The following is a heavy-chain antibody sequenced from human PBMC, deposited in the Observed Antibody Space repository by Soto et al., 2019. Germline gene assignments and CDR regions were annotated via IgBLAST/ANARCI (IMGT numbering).Heavy chain of an antibody. D-gene: IGHD3-16*01. CDR3: AKDYERGEWRDGYNDHGMDV. Sequence: PGGSLRLSCAASGFTFDDYTMHWVRQAPGKGLEWVSLISWDGGSTYYADSVKGRFTISRDNSKNSLYLQMNSLRTEDTALYYCAKDYERGEWRDGYNDHGMDVWGQGTTVTVSS. CDR2: ISWDGGST. CDR1: GFTFDDYT. J-gene: IGHJ6*02. V-gene: IGHV3-43*01.